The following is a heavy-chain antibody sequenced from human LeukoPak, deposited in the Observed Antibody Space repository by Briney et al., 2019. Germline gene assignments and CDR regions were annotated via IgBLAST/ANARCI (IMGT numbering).Heavy chain of an antibody. Sequence: PGGSLRLSCAASGFTFSSCAMHWVRQAPGKGLEWVAVISYDGSNKYYADSVKGRFTISRDNSKNTLYLQMNSLRAEDTAVYYCAKEATGWQYYFDSWGQGTLVTVSS. CDR3: AKEATGWQYYFDS. CDR1: GFTFSSCA. CDR2: ISYDGSNK. D-gene: IGHD6-19*01. V-gene: IGHV3-30-3*02. J-gene: IGHJ4*02.